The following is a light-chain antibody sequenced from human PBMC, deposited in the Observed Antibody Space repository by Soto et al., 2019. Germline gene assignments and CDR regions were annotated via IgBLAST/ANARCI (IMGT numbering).Light chain of an antibody. J-gene: IGKJ4*01. CDR2: GAS. V-gene: IGKV3-15*01. Sequence: EIVMTQSPATLSVSPGERATLSCRASQSVSSNLAWYQQKPGQAPRLLIYGASTRATGIPARFSGSGSGTEFTLTISSLQSEDFAVYYCQQRSNRLTFGGGTKVDIK. CDR1: QSVSSN. CDR3: QQRSNRLT.